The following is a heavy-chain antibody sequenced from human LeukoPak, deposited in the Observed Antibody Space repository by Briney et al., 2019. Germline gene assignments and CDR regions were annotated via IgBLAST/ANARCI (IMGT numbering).Heavy chain of an antibody. CDR2: MNPNTGNT. J-gene: IGHJ4*02. CDR3: ARGSPLITFGGVIGDFDY. V-gene: IGHV1-8*03. Sequence: ASVKVSCKASGYIFNTYDINWVRQATGQGLEWMGWMNPNTGNTGYAQKFQGRVTITRNTSISTAYMELSSLRSEDTAVYYCARGSPLITFGGVIGDFDYWGQGTLVTVSS. CDR1: GYIFNTYD. D-gene: IGHD3-16*02.